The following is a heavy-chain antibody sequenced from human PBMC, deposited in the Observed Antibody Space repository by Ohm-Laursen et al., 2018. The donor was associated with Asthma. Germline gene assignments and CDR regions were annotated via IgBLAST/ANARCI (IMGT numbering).Heavy chain of an antibody. V-gene: IGHV3-11*01. CDR1: GFTFSDYY. CDR2: ISSSGSTI. Sequence: GSLRLSCAASGFTFSDYYMSWIRQAPGKGLEWVSYISSSGSTIYYADSVKGRFTISRDNAKNSLYLQMNSLRAEDTAVYYCARDGGSYPYYYCYGMDVWGQGTTVTVSS. J-gene: IGHJ6*02. D-gene: IGHD1-26*01. CDR3: ARDGGSYPYYYCYGMDV.